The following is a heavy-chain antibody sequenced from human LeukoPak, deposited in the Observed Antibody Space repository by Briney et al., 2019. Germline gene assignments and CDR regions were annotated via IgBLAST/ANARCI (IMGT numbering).Heavy chain of an antibody. CDR1: GGSISSISYY. J-gene: IGHJ5*02. V-gene: IGHV4-39*01. Sequence: PSETLSLTCTVSGGSISSISYYWGWIRQPPGRGLEWIGSMYHNGSTYYNPSLTSRVTISVDASKNQFSLKLSSVTAADTAVYYCARHPSGRMWLQQGGWFDPWAREPRSPSPQ. CDR2: MYHNGST. CDR3: ARHPSGRMWLQQGGWFDP. D-gene: IGHD5-24*01.